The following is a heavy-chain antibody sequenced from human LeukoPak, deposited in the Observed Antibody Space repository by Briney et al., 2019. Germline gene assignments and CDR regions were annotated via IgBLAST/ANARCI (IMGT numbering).Heavy chain of an antibody. CDR3: QSDSSGYYAPRFDY. CDR2: ISGSGGST. J-gene: IGHJ4*02. D-gene: IGHD3-22*01. V-gene: IGHV3-23*01. Sequence: GGSLRLSCAASGFTFSSYAMSWVRQAPGKGLEWVSAISGSGGSTYYADSVKGRFTISRDNSKNTLYLQMNSLRAEDTAVYYCQSDSSGYYAPRFDYWGQGTLVTVSS. CDR1: GFTFSSYA.